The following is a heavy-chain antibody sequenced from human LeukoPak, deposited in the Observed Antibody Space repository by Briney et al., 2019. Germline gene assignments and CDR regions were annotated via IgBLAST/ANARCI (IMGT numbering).Heavy chain of an antibody. CDR3: ARRALWFGGELTY. CDR1: GYTFTSYD. J-gene: IGHJ4*02. CDR2: MNPNSGNT. V-gene: IGHV1-8*01. D-gene: IGHD3-10*01. Sequence: GASVKVSCKASGYTFTSYDINWVRQATGQGLEWMGWMNPNSGNTGYAQKFQGRVTMTRNTSISTAYMELSSLRSEDTAVYYCARRALWFGGELTYWGQGTLVTVSS.